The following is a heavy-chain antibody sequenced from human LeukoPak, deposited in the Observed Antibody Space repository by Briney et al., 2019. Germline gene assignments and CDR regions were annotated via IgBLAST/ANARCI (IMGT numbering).Heavy chain of an antibody. CDR1: GFTFSGSA. Sequence: GGSLRLSSAASGFTFSGSAMHWVRQASGKGREWVGRIRSKANSYATADAASVKGRFTISRDDSKNTAYLQMNSLNTEDTAVYYCTRRGVVAALHYWYFDLWGRGTLVTVSS. CDR2: IRSKANSYAT. J-gene: IGHJ2*01. V-gene: IGHV3-73*01. D-gene: IGHD2-15*01. CDR3: TRRGVVAALHYWYFDL.